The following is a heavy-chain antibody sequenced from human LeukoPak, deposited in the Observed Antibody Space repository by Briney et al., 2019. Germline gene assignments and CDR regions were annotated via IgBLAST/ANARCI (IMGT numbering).Heavy chain of an antibody. V-gene: IGHV1-69*04. CDR3: ARDGGGWELLPPDY. J-gene: IGHJ4*02. CDR1: GGTFSSYA. Sequence: GASVKVSCKASGGTFSSYAISWVRQAPGQGLEWMGRIIPIFGIANYAQKFQGRVTITADKSTSTAYMGLSSLRSEDTAVYYCARDGGGWELLPPDYWGQGTLVTVSS. D-gene: IGHD1-26*01. CDR2: IIPIFGIA.